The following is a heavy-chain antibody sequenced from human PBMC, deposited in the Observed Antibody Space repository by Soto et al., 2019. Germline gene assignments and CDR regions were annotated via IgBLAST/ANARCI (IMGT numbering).Heavy chain of an antibody. Sequence: QEQLVESGGGVVQPGRSLRLSCAASGFTFSGYAMHWVRQAPGKGLEWVASISYNGNDKYYVDSVKGRFTISRDNSKNTLYLQMSSLTPEDTAVYYCAKAAGDQGYFQNWGQGTLVTVSS. CDR2: ISYNGNDK. V-gene: IGHV3-30*18. D-gene: IGHD2-21*02. J-gene: IGHJ1*01. CDR1: GFTFSGYA. CDR3: AKAAGDQGYFQN.